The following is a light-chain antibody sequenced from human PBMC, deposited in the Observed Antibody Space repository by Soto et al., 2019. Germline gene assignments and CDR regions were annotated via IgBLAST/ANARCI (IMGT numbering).Light chain of an antibody. V-gene: IGLV1-44*01. Sequence: QSVLTQPPSASGTPGQRVTISCSGSRSNIGSNTVNWYQQLPGTAPKLLIYSNNQRPSGVPDRFSGSKSGTSASLAISGLQSEDAADYYCAAWDDSSYVFGIGTKITVL. CDR1: RSNIGSNT. CDR2: SNN. CDR3: AAWDDSSYV. J-gene: IGLJ1*01.